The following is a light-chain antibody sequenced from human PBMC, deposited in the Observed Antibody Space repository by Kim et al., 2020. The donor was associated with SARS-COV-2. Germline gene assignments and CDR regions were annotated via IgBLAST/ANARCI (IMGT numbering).Light chain of an antibody. CDR3: QQLKTYPLT. CDR1: QAISNY. V-gene: IGKV1-9*01. J-gene: IGKJ4*01. CDR2: SAS. Sequence: DIQLTQSPSFLSASVGDRVTITCRASQAISNYVAWYQQKPGKAPNLLIFSASTLQSGVPSRFSGSGSGAEFTLTISSLQPDDFATYFCQQLKTYPLTFGGGTKVEI.